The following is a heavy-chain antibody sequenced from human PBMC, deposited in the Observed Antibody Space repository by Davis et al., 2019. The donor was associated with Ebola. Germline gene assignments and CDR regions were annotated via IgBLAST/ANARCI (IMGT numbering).Heavy chain of an antibody. CDR3: AKIFFGTRAIDYGDY. D-gene: IGHD3-3*01. CDR2: ISGNGNT. J-gene: IGHJ4*02. Sequence: PGGSLRLSCAASGLTFSTSVMSWVRQAPGKGLEWVSSISGNGNTDYAESVKGRFTISRDNSKNTLSLQMDGLRAEDTALYYCAKIFFGTRAIDYGDYWGQGTLVTVSS. CDR1: GLTFSTSV. V-gene: IGHV3-23*01.